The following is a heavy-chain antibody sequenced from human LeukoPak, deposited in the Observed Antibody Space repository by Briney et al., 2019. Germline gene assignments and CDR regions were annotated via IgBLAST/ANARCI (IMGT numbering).Heavy chain of an antibody. CDR2: INPNSGGT. J-gene: IGHJ4*02. D-gene: IGHD6-13*01. CDR1: GYTFTSYG. CDR3: ARDLSIAAPGTDFDY. Sequence: GASVKVSCKASGYTFTSYGISWVRQAPGQGLEWMGWINPNSGGTKYALKFQGRVTMTRDTSISTAYMELSRLTSDDTAVYYCARDLSIAAPGTDFDYWGQGTLVTVSS. V-gene: IGHV1-2*02.